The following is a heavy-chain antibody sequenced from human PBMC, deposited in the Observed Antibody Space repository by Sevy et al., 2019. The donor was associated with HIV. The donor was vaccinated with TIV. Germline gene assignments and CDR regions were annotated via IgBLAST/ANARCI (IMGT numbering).Heavy chain of an antibody. CDR3: ALVSKMIVAY. J-gene: IGHJ4*02. CDR1: GYTFTGYY. V-gene: IGHV1-2*02. CDR2: INPNSGGT. D-gene: IGHD3-22*01. Sequence: ASVKVSCKASGYTFTGYYIHWLRQVPGQGLEWMGWINPNSGGTNSAQKFQDRVTMTRDTSINTAYMELTRLGSDDTAVYYCALVSKMIVAYWGQGTLVTVSS.